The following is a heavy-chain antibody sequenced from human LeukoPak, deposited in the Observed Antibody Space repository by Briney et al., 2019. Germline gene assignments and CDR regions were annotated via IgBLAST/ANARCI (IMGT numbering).Heavy chain of an antibody. CDR1: GYTFIVYG. J-gene: IGHJ4*02. CDR3: ARGDGTTGLPDY. Sequence: SVKVSCKASGYTFIVYGVSWVRQAPGQGLEWMGGIIPIFGTANYAQKFQGRVTITADESTSTAYMELSSLRSEDTAVYYCARGDGTTGLPDYWGQGTLVTVSS. V-gene: IGHV1-69*13. D-gene: IGHD1-1*01. CDR2: IIPIFGTA.